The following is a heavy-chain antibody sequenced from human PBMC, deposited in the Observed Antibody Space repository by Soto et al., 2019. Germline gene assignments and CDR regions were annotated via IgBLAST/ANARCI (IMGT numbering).Heavy chain of an antibody. V-gene: IGHV3-7*01. CDR2: INQEGSEK. CDR1: GFTFSSYW. Sequence: PGGSLRLSCAASGFTFSSYWMSWVRQVPGKGLEWVANINQEGSEKYYLDSVKGRFTISRDNAKNSLYLQMSSLGAEDTAVYYCARELVVGPAEYFGHWGQGTLVTVSS. J-gene: IGHJ1*01. CDR3: ARELVVGPAEYFGH. D-gene: IGHD2-2*01.